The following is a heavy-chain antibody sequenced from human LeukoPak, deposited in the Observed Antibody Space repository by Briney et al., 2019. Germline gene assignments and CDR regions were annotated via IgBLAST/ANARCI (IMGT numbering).Heavy chain of an antibody. J-gene: IGHJ4*02. CDR3: ASNTGTVFDY. CDR2: VYYTGST. V-gene: IGHV4-59*01. D-gene: IGHD7-27*01. Sequence: SETLSLTCAVYGGSFSGYYWSWIRQPPGKGLEWIGYVYYTGSTEYNPSLRSRVTISLEMSKHQFSLNLTSVTAADTAVYYCASNTGTVFDYWGQGALVTVSS. CDR1: GGSFSGYY.